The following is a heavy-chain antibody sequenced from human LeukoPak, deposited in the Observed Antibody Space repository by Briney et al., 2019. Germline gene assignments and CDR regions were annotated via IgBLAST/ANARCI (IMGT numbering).Heavy chain of an antibody. V-gene: IGHV3-64*01. CDR2: ISSNGGST. CDR1: GFTFNNYA. J-gene: IGHJ6*03. CDR3: ARRGSPPYYYYYMDV. Sequence: GGSLRLSCAASGFTFNNYAMSWVRQAPGKGLEYVSAISSNGGSTYYANSVKGRFTISRDNSKNTLYLQMGSLRAEDMAVYYCARRGSPPYYYYYMDVWGKGTTVTVSS. D-gene: IGHD2-15*01.